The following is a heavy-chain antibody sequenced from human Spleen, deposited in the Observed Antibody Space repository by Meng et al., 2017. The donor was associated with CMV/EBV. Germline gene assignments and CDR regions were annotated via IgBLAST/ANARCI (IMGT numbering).Heavy chain of an antibody. Sequence: LSLTCAASGFTFSSYGMHWVRQAPGKGLEWVALIWYDGSNKWYADSVKGRFTISRDNSKNTISLQMNSLRAEDTAVYYCAKDGTAYYGLDVWGQGTTVTVSS. CDR1: GFTFSSYG. V-gene: IGHV3-33*06. CDR2: IWYDGSNK. J-gene: IGHJ6*02. CDR3: AKDGTAYYGLDV.